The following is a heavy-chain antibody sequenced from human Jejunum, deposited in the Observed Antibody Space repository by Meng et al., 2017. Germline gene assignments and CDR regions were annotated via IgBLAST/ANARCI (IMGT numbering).Heavy chain of an antibody. CDR1: GNFVSSNNW. Sequence: QVQPQESGPGLVKPSDTLFLTRAVSGNFVSSNNWWGWIRQPPGKGLEWIGDIYNSGTTYYSPSLKSRVTVSLDTSKKQFSLHLNSLTAADTAVYFCARQLNVWDSAGTYGGDFDFWGQGTLVTVSS. CDR2: IYNSGTT. V-gene: IGHV4-28*01. CDR3: ARQLNVWDSAGTYGGDFDF. J-gene: IGHJ4*02. D-gene: IGHD2-15*01.